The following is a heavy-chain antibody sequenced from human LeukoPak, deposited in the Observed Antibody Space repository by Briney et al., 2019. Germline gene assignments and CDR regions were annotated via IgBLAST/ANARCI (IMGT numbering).Heavy chain of an antibody. V-gene: IGHV3-33*01. CDR2: IWYDGSYK. J-gene: IGHJ4*02. CDR1: GFTFSSYG. CDR3: ARELRYGSYDFGY. Sequence: PGGSLRLSCAASGFTFSSYGMHWVRQAPGKGLEWVAVIWYDGSYKHYADSVKGRFTISRDNSKNTLYLQMSSLRAEDTAVYYCARELRYGSYDFGYWGQGILVTVSS. D-gene: IGHD5-12*01.